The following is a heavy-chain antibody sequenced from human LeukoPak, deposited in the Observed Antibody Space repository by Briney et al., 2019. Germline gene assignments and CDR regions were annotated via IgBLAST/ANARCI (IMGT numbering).Heavy chain of an antibody. Sequence: GGSLRLSCVASGFTISSYWMSWVRQAPGKGLEWVANIKQDGSEKYYVDSVKGRFTISRDNAKNSLYLQMNSLRAEDTAVYYCAREAGIPPSTQQWPTSVDYWGQGTLVTVSS. V-gene: IGHV3-7*05. CDR2: IKQDGSEK. CDR1: GFTISSYW. CDR3: AREAGIPPSTQQWPTSVDY. J-gene: IGHJ4*02. D-gene: IGHD5-18*01.